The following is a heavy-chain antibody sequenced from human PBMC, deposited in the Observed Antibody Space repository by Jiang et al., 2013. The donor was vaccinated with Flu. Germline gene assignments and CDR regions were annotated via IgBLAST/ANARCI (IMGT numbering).Heavy chain of an antibody. V-gene: IGHV1-3*02. CDR2: SDGGTGKT. CDR1: GYVFDSYI. Sequence: SGAEVKKPGTSVKVSCKCSGYVFDSYIIHWVRQGPGQRLEWLGCSDGGTGKTQYSQEFQGRVTITRDTTANTAYMELSSLTSEDMGVYYCVRGRHSTSWLLDYWGQGTLVTVSS. D-gene: IGHD1-14*01. J-gene: IGHJ4*02. CDR3: VRGRHSTSWLLDY.